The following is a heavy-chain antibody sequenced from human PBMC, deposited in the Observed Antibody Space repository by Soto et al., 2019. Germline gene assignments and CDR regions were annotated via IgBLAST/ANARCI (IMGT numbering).Heavy chain of an antibody. CDR1: GGSVSSGSYY. CDR3: ARMGVVVPAAGQIYYYGMDV. CDR2: IYYSGST. J-gene: IGHJ6*02. V-gene: IGHV4-61*01. Sequence: PSETLSLTCTVSGGSVSSGSYYWSWIRQPPGKGLEWIGYIYYSGSTNYNPSLKSRVTISVDTSKNQFSLKLSSVTAADTAVYYCARMGVVVPAAGQIYYYGMDVWGQGTTVTVSS. D-gene: IGHD2-2*01.